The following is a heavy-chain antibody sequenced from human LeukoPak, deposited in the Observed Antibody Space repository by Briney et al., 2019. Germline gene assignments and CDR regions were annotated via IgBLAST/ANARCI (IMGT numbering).Heavy chain of an antibody. Sequence: GGSLRLSCAASGFTFSSYWMSWVRQAPGKGLEWVANIKQDGSEKYYVDSVKGRFTISRDNAKNSLYLQMNSLRAEDTAVYYCVSYRKVYDFWSGHDAEYFQHWGQGTLVTVSS. J-gene: IGHJ1*01. CDR1: GFTFSSYW. V-gene: IGHV3-7*01. D-gene: IGHD3-3*01. CDR3: VSYRKVYDFWSGHDAEYFQH. CDR2: IKQDGSEK.